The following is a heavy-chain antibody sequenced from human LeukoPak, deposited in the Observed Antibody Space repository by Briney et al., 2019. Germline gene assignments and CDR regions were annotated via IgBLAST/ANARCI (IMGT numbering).Heavy chain of an antibody. J-gene: IGHJ4*02. CDR2: INHSGST. V-gene: IGHV4-34*01. Sequence: SETLSLTCAVYGGSFSGYYWSWIRQPPGKGLEWLGEINHSGSTNYNPSLKSRVTISVDTSKNQFSLKLSSVTAADTAVYYCARGKQWLAKYYFDYWGQGTLVTVSS. D-gene: IGHD6-19*01. CDR1: GGSFSGYY. CDR3: ARGKQWLAKYYFDY.